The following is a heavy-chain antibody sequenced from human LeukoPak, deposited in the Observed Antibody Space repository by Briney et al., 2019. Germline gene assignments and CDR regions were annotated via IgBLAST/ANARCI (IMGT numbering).Heavy chain of an antibody. CDR3: AREGAAAGKRNWFDP. J-gene: IGHJ5*02. CDR2: ISAYNGNT. Sequence: ASVKVSCKASGYTFTSYGISWVRQAPGQGIEWMGWISAYNGNTNYAQKLQGRVTMTTDTSTSTAYMELRSLRSDDTAVYYCAREGAAAGKRNWFDPWGQGTLVTVSS. CDR1: GYTFTSYG. V-gene: IGHV1-18*01. D-gene: IGHD6-13*01.